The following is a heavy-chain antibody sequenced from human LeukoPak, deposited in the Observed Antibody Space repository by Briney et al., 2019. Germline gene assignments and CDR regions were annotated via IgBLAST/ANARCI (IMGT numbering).Heavy chain of an antibody. D-gene: IGHD3-10*01. V-gene: IGHV3-48*03. J-gene: IGHJ6*03. Sequence: PPGGSLRLSCAASGFTFSSYEMNWVRQAPGKGLEWVSYISSSGSTIYYADSVKGRFTISRDNAKNSLYLQMNSLRAEDTAVYYCARVEGSGGSLYYYYYMDVWGKGTTVTVSS. CDR1: GFTFSSYE. CDR3: ARVEGSGGSLYYYYYMDV. CDR2: ISSSGSTI.